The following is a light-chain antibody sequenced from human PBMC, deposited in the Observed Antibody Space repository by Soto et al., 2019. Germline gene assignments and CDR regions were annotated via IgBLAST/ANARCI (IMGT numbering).Light chain of an antibody. CDR1: QSVSSN. J-gene: IGKJ1*01. CDR2: GAS. CDR3: QQYNNWPPT. Sequence: EIVMTQSPATLSVSPGERATLSCRASQSVSSNLAWYQQKPGQAPRLLIYGASTRATGIPARFSGSGSGTEFTLTISSLQSEYFAVYYCQQYNNWPPTFGQGTVVDIK. V-gene: IGKV3-15*01.